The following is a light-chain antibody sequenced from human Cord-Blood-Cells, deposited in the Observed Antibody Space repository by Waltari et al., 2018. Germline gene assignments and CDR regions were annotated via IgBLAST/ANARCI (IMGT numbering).Light chain of an antibody. J-gene: IGLJ1*01. V-gene: IGLV2-8*01. CDR1: SSDLCGYTY. Sequence: QSALTQPPSASGSPGPSVTISCPGTSSDLCGYTYVSWYQQHPAKAPNPMIYEVSKRPSGVPDRFSGSKSGNTASLTVSGLQAEDEADYYCSSYAGSNNFDVFGTGTKVTVL. CDR2: EVS. CDR3: SSYAGSNNFDV.